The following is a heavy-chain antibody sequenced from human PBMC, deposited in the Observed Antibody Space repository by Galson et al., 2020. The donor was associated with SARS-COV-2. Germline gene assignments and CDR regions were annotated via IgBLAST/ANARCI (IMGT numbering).Heavy chain of an antibody. J-gene: IGHJ4*02. V-gene: IGHV4-59*01. Sequence: SETLSLTCTVSGGSMSGFYWSLIRQPPGKGLEWIGYIYYSGRTNYSPSLKNRVSMSVDTSKNQVSLNLASVTAADTAMYYCSRHINSYRGSYYFDPWGQGTLVTVSS. CDR1: GGSMSGFY. CDR2: IYYSGRT. CDR3: SRHINSYRGSYYFDP. D-gene: IGHD1-26*01.